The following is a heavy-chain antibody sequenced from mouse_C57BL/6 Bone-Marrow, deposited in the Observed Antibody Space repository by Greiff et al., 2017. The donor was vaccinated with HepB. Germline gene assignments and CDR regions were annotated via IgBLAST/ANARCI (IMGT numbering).Heavy chain of an antibody. CDR3: ARRGWDAMDY. J-gene: IGHJ4*01. D-gene: IGHD3-3*01. CDR2: IYPRSGNT. CDR1: GYTFTSYG. V-gene: IGHV1-81*01. Sequence: VKLVESGAELARPGASVKLSCKASGYTFTSYGISWVKQRTGQGLEWIGEIYPRSGNTYYNEKFKGKATLTADKSSSTAYMELRSLTSEDSAVYFCARRGWDAMDYWGQGTSVTVSS.